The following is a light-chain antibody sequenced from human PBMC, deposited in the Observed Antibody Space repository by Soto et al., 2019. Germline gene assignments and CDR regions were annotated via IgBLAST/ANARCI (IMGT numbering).Light chain of an antibody. CDR1: SSDIGNYDY. CDR2: DVS. Sequence: QSLLTQPRSVSGSPGQSVTLSCTGTSSDIGNYDYVSWYQQHPGMAPKLIIYDVSKRPSGVPDRFSGSKSGNTASLTISGLQAEDEADYYCCSYAGSYIQYVFGTGTKVTVL. V-gene: IGLV2-11*01. CDR3: CSYAGSYIQYV. J-gene: IGLJ1*01.